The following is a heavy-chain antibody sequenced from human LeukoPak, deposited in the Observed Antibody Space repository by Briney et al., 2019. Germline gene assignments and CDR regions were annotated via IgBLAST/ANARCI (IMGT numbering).Heavy chain of an antibody. CDR1: GYSFTSYW. V-gene: IGHV5-10-1*01. D-gene: IGHD2-2*01. Sequence: GESLKISCKGSGYSFTSYWISWVRQMPGKGLEWMGGIDPSDSYTNYSPSFQGHVTISADKSISTAYLQWSSLKASDTAMYYCARSRGGIVVVPAAMKWAFDIWGQGTMVTVSS. J-gene: IGHJ3*02. CDR3: ARSRGGIVVVPAAMKWAFDI. CDR2: IDPSDSYT.